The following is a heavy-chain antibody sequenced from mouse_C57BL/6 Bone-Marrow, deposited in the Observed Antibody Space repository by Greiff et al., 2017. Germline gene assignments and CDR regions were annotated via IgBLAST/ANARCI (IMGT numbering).Heavy chain of an antibody. CDR3: ARERLAYYYGSSYLYYAMDY. V-gene: IGHV1-26*01. J-gene: IGHJ4*01. D-gene: IGHD1-1*01. Sequence: EVQLQQSGPELVKPGASVKISCKASGYTFTDYYMNWVKQSHGKSLEWIGDINPNNGGTSYNQKFKGKATLTVDKSSSTAYMEIRSLTSEDSAVYYCARERLAYYYGSSYLYYAMDYWGQGTSVTVSS. CDR1: GYTFTDYY. CDR2: INPNNGGT.